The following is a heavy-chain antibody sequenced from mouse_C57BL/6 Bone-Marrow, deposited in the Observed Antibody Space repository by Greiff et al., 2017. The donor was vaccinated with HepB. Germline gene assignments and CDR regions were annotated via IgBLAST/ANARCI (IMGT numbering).Heavy chain of an antibody. CDR3: ARETLRAMDY. Sequence: EVKLVESGGGLVKPGGSLKLSCAASGFTFSSYAMSWVRQTPEKRLEWVATISDGGSYTYYPDNVKGRFTISRDNAKNNLYLQMSHLKSEDTAMYYCARETLRAMDYWGQGTSVTVSS. CDR1: GFTFSSYA. J-gene: IGHJ4*01. D-gene: IGHD1-1*01. V-gene: IGHV5-4*01. CDR2: ISDGGSYT.